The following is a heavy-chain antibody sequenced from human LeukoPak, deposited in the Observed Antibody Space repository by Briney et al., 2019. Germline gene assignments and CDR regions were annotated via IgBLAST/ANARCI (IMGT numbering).Heavy chain of an antibody. CDR3: AAPRGYYDSSGYYYDFDY. Sequence: PGGSLRLSCAGSGFTFDSYAMNWVRQAPGKGLEWVSTISGGGDTTYYADSVKGRFTISRDNSKNTVYLQMNSLRAEDTAVYYCAAPRGYYDSSGYYYDFDYWGQGTLVTVSS. V-gene: IGHV3-23*01. CDR2: ISGGGDTT. D-gene: IGHD3-22*01. J-gene: IGHJ4*02. CDR1: GFTFDSYA.